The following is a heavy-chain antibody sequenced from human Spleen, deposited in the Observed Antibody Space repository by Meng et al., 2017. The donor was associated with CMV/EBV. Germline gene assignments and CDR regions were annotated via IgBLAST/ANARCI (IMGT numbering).Heavy chain of an antibody. CDR1: GFSVSGNY. D-gene: IGHD5-24*01. CDR3: ARDVNGYNFIGYYFDY. CDR2: IYSGDTT. J-gene: IGHJ4*02. Sequence: GESLKISCAASGFSVSGNYISWVRQAPGKGLEWVSIIYSGDTTFHADSVKGRFTISRDNSKNTLYLQMNSLRAEDTAMYYCARDVNGYNFIGYYFDYWGQGTLVTVSS. V-gene: IGHV3-66*02.